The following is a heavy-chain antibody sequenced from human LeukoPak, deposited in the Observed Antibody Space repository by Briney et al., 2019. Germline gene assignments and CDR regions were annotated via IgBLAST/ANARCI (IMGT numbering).Heavy chain of an antibody. J-gene: IGHJ3*02. CDR2: MNPNSGNT. CDR1: GYTFTSYD. Sequence: ASVKVSCKASGYTFTSYDINWVRRATGQGLEWMGWMNPNSGNTGYAQKFQGRVTMTRNTSISTAYMELSSLRSEDTAVYYCAGLNVGYCSSTSCYGAFDIWGQGTMVTVSS. V-gene: IGHV1-8*01. D-gene: IGHD2-2*01. CDR3: AGLNVGYCSSTSCYGAFDI.